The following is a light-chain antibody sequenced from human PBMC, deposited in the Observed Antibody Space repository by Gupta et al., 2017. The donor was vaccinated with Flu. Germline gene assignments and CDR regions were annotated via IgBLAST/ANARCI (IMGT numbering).Light chain of an antibody. V-gene: IGLV3-21*02. J-gene: IGLJ3*02. CDR2: DNT. Sequence: SYVLTQPPSVSVAPGQTAKITCGGDTIGTKSLHWYQQRPGQAPIRVIYDNTARPSGIPDRFSGSNAGNTATLTVSXVXAGDEAXYYCQVWNISSDHLWVFGGGTKLTVL. CDR3: QVWNISSDHLWV. CDR1: TIGTKS.